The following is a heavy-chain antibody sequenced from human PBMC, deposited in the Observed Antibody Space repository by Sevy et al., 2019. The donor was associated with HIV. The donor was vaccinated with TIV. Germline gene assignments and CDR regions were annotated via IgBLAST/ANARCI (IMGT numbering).Heavy chain of an antibody. Sequence: GGSLRLSCAASGFTFGNHAIHWVRQAPGKGLEWVAIISFDGRNEHYAGSVKGRFTNSRDNSKKTVYLQMTNLRSEDAAVYYCARDHCTDGVCFRSGYFDYWGQGTLVTVSS. V-gene: IGHV3-30*04. CDR1: GFTFGNHA. D-gene: IGHD2-8*01. J-gene: IGHJ4*01. CDR3: ARDHCTDGVCFRSGYFDY. CDR2: ISFDGRNE.